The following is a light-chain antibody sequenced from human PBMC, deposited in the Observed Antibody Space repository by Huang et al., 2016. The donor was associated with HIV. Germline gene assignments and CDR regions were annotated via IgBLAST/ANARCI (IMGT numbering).Light chain of an antibody. CDR1: QSVFKN. CDR3: QQYNTSPRT. V-gene: IGKV3-15*01. CDR2: GSS. J-gene: IGKJ1*01. Sequence: ENLMTQSPSTLSVSPGESAPLSCRANQSVFKNLAWYQQKPGQAPKLLIYGSSTRAAGIPARFSGSGSGTDFTLTISSLQSEDFAVYYCQQYNTSPRTFGQGTKVEV.